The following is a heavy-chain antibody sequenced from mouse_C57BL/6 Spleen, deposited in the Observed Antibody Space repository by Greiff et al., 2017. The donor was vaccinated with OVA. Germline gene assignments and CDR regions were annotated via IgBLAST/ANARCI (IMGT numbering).Heavy chain of an antibody. V-gene: IGHV5-16*01. J-gene: IGHJ1*03. CDR2: INYDGSST. D-gene: IGHD4-1*01. Sequence: DVHLVESEGGLVQPGSSMKLSCTASGFTFSDYYMAWVRQVPEKGLEWVANINYDGSSTYYLDSLKSRFIISRDNAKNILYLQMSSLKSEDTATYDCARVGLTGSWYFEVWGTGTTVTVSS. CDR1: GFTFSDYY. CDR3: ARVGLTGSWYFEV.